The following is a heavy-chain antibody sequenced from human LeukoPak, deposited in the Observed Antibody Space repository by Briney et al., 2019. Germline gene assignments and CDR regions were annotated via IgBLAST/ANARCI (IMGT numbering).Heavy chain of an antibody. V-gene: IGHV4-39*07. CDR3: ARSPFYSSSWYSHWYFDL. CDR2: IYHSGST. Sequence: KPSETLSLTCTVSGASISSSSHYWGWIRQPPGKGLEWLGSIYHSGSTYYNPSLKSRVTISVDTSKNQFSLKLSSVTAADTAVYYCARSPFYSSSWYSHWYFDLWGRGTLVTVSS. J-gene: IGHJ2*01. CDR1: GASISSSSHY. D-gene: IGHD6-13*01.